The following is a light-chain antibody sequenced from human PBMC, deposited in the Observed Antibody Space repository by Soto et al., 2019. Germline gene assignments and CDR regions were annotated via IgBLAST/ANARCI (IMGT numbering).Light chain of an antibody. V-gene: IGKV1-5*03. J-gene: IGKJ1*01. CDR1: QSISSW. CDR2: KAS. Sequence: IQMTQSPSTLSASVGDRVTITCRASQSISSWLAWYQQKPGKAPKLLIYKASSLESGVPSRFSGSGSGTEFTLTISSLQPDDFATYYCQQYINGWTFGQGTKVDIK. CDR3: QQYINGWT.